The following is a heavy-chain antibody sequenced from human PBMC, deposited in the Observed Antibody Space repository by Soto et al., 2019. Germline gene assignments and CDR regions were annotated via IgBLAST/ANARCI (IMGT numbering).Heavy chain of an antibody. CDR3: EKEIRDYDFWSGYSPPYFDY. V-gene: IGHV3-30*18. D-gene: IGHD3-3*01. Sequence: GGSLRLSCAASGFTFSSYGMHWVRQAPGKGMEWVAVISYDGSNKYYADSVKGRFTISRDNSKNTLSLQTNSLRAEDTAVYYCEKEIRDYDFWSGYSPPYFDYWGQGT. CDR2: ISYDGSNK. CDR1: GFTFSSYG. J-gene: IGHJ4*02.